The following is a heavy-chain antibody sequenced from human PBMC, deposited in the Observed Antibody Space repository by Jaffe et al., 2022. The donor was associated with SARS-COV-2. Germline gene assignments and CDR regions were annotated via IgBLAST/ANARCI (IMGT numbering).Heavy chain of an antibody. Sequence: QVQLQQWGAGLLKPSETLSLTCAVYGGSFSGYYWSWIRQPPGKGLEWIGEINHSGSTNYNPSLKSRVTISVDTSKNQFSLKLSSVTAADTAVYYCARGDLPDEYYYYGMDVWGQGTTVTVSS. J-gene: IGHJ6*02. CDR1: GGSFSGYY. V-gene: IGHV4-34*01. CDR3: ARGDLPDEYYYYGMDV. D-gene: IGHD3-3*01. CDR2: INHSGST.